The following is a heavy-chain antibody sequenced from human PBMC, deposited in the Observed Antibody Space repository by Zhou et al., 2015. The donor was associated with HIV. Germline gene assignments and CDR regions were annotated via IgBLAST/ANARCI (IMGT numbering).Heavy chain of an antibody. D-gene: IGHD3-9*01. CDR2: IIPIFGTA. CDR1: GGTFSSYA. V-gene: IGHV1-69*06. CDR3: ARGEAGTHYDILTGYYPNWFDP. Sequence: QVQLVQSGAEVKKPGSSVKVSCKASGGTFSSYAISWVRQAPGQGLEWMGGIIPIFGTANYAQKFQGRVTITADKSTSTAYMELSSLRSEDTAVYYCARGEAGTHYDILTGYYPNWFDPWGQGTLVTVSS. J-gene: IGHJ5*02.